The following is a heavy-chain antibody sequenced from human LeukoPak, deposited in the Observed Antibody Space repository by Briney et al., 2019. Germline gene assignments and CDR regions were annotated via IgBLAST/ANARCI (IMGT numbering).Heavy chain of an antibody. CDR2: IYYSGTT. V-gene: IGHV4-39*01. Sequence: PSETLSLTCTVSGGSISGRNYYWGWIRQPPGKGLEWIGSIYYSGTTYYNPSLKSRVTISVDTSKNQFSLKLSSVTAADTAVYYCARQDYGDYGAWGQGTLVTVSS. CDR3: ARQDYGDYGA. CDR1: GGSISGRNYY. J-gene: IGHJ5*02. D-gene: IGHD4-17*01.